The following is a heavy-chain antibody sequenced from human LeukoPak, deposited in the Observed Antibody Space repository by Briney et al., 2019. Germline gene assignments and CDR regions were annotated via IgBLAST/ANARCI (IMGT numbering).Heavy chain of an antibody. CDR1: GVSFRSDG. CDR3: AKDWRAAIVQSLDH. V-gene: IGHV3-30*18. CDR2: ISYDASDR. Sequence: GGSLRLSCAPSGVSFRSDGMHSGREAPGKGREWVAVISYDASDRYYRDSVKGRFTISRDNSKTTLYLQMNSLRAVDTAVYYCAKDWRAAIVQSLDHWGQGTLVTVSS. J-gene: IGHJ4*02. D-gene: IGHD2-15*01.